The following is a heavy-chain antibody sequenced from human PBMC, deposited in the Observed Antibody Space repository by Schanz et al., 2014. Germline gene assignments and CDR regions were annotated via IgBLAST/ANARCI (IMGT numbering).Heavy chain of an antibody. CDR2: ISPYNGNT. J-gene: IGHJ4*02. V-gene: IGHV1-18*01. CDR3: ASSGAGYSSSWDFDY. CDR1: GYTFTSYG. Sequence: QVQLVQSWAEVKGPGASVKVSCKASGYTFTSYGISWVRQAPGQGLEWMGWISPYNGNTNYAQKLQGRVTMTADTSTSTAYMDLRSLRSDDTAVYYCASSGAGYSSSWDFDYWGQGSLVTVSS. D-gene: IGHD6-13*01.